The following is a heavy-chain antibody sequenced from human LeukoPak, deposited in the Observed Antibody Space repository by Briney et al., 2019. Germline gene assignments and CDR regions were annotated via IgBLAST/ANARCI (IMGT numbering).Heavy chain of an antibody. CDR3: ARFDYGDYAIDY. CDR1: GGSISSSSYY. Sequence: SETLSLTCTVSGGSISSSSYYWGWIRQPPGKGLEWIGSIFYSGSTYYNPSLKSRVTISVDTSKNQFSLKLTSVTAADTAVYYCARFDYGDYAIDYWGQGTLVTVSS. V-gene: IGHV4-39*07. J-gene: IGHJ4*02. CDR2: IFYSGST. D-gene: IGHD4-17*01.